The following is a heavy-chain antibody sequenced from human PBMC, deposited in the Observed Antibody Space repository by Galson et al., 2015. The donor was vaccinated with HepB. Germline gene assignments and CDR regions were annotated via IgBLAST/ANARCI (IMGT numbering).Heavy chain of an antibody. Sequence: XLRLSCAASGFTFSSYAMSWVRQAPGKGLEWVSAISGSGGSTYYADSVKGRFTISRDNSKNTLYLQMNSLRAEDTAVYYCAKDAGVGVVAATYSDYWGQGTLVTVSS. CDR3: AKDAGVGVVAATYSDY. D-gene: IGHD2-15*01. J-gene: IGHJ4*02. CDR1: GFTFSSYA. CDR2: ISGSGGST. V-gene: IGHV3-23*01.